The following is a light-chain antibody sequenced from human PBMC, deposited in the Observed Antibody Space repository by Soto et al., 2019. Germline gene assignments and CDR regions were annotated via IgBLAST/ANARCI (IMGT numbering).Light chain of an antibody. CDR2: DAS. V-gene: IGKV3-11*01. CDR1: QNVRFY. Sequence: EIVLTQSPATLSLSPGERATLSCRASQNVRFYLAWYQQKPGQIPRLLIYDASKRASGIPARFSGSGSGTDFTLTISSLEPEDFAVYYCQQRTNWSWTFGRGTKVEVK. CDR3: QQRTNWSWT. J-gene: IGKJ1*01.